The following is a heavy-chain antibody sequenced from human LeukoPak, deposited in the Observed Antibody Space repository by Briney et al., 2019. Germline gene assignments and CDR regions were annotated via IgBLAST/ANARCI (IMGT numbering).Heavy chain of an antibody. CDR3: ARVGAAVTTVDS. CDR1: GFTFSNYA. V-gene: IGHV3-66*01. J-gene: IGHJ4*02. D-gene: IGHD4-17*01. Sequence: GGSLRLSCAASGFTFSNYAMTWVRQAPGRGLEWVSVLYSVGTTYYADSVEGRFTISRDDSKNTLYLQMNSLRAEDTAMYYCARVGAAVTTVDSWGQGTLVTVSS. CDR2: LYSVGTT.